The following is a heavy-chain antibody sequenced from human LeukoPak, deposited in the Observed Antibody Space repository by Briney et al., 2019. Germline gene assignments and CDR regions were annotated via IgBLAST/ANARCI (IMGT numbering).Heavy chain of an antibody. D-gene: IGHD3-3*01. CDR3: ARDRGRIRFLEGLHTTHYFDY. CDR2: INHSGST. V-gene: IGHV4-39*07. Sequence: PSETLSLTCTVSGGSISSGSYYWSWIRQPPGKGLEWIGEINHSGSTNYNPSLKSRVTISVDTSKNQFSLKLSSVTGADTAVYYCARDRGRIRFLEGLHTTHYFDYWGQGTLVTVSS. J-gene: IGHJ4*02. CDR1: GGSISSGSYY.